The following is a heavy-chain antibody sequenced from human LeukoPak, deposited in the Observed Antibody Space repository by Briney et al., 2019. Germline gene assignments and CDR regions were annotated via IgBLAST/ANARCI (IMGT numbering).Heavy chain of an antibody. CDR2: ISGGGVTT. D-gene: IGHD3-16*01. V-gene: IGHV3-23*01. CDR1: GFTSIAYA. CDR3: ARNQQLGGHSYYYYGMDV. J-gene: IGHJ6*02. Sequence: GGSLRLSCVGSGFTSIAYALTWARQAPGKGLEWVSGISGGGVTTYYADSVKGRLTISRDNSKNTLYLQMNSLRADDTAIYYCARNQQLGGHSYYYYGMDVWGQGTTVTVSS.